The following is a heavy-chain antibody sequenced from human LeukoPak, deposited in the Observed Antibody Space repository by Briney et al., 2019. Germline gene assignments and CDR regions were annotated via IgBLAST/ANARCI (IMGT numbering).Heavy chain of an antibody. CDR1: GFTFSSYA. Sequence: GGSLRLSCAASGFTFSSYAMSWVRQAPGKGLEWVSVISTSGATTYYADSVKGRFTISRDNSKNTLYLQMNSLRAEDTAVYYCAKGLGTTVTYYYYGMDVWGQGTTVTVSS. CDR2: ISTSGATT. D-gene: IGHD4-17*01. J-gene: IGHJ6*02. CDR3: AKGLGTTVTYYYYGMDV. V-gene: IGHV3-23*01.